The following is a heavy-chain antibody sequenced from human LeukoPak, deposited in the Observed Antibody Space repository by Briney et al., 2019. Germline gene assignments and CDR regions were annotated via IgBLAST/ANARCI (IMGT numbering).Heavy chain of an antibody. V-gene: IGHV1-46*01. D-gene: IGHD2-15*01. Sequence: GASVKVSCKASGYTFTSYYMHWVRQAPGQGLEWMGIINPSGGSTSYAQKFQGRVTMTRDTSISTAYMELSSLRSEDTAVYYCARESWSGGVVVARYFDYWGQGTLVTVSP. CDR3: ARESWSGGVVVARYFDY. CDR1: GYTFTSYY. J-gene: IGHJ4*02. CDR2: INPSGGST.